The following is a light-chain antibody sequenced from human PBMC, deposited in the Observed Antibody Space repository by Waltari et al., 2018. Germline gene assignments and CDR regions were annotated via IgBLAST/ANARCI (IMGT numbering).Light chain of an antibody. CDR2: RAS. Sequence: EFVVTQSLGPLSLSPGERATLSCRASQSVNRNYLAWYQQKPGQAPSLLIYRASSRATGIPDRFRGSGSWTDFTIPISRLEPEDFAVYYCQQYGSSPGFTFGPGTKVDIK. V-gene: IGKV3-20*01. CDR1: QSVNRNY. CDR3: QQYGSSPGFT. J-gene: IGKJ3*01.